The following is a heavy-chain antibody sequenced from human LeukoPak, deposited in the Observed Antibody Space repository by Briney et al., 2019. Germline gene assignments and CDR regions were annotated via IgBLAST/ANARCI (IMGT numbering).Heavy chain of an antibody. CDR2: INPNSGGT. D-gene: IGHD3-10*01. V-gene: IGHV1-2*02. Sequence: ASVKVSCKASGYTFTGYYMHWVRQAPGQGLEWMGWINPNSGGTNYAQKFQGRVTMTRDTSISTAYMELSRLRSDDTAVYYCARALLWFGEPPPNWFDPWGQGTLVTVSS. CDR1: GYTFTGYY. J-gene: IGHJ5*02. CDR3: ARALLWFGEPPPNWFDP.